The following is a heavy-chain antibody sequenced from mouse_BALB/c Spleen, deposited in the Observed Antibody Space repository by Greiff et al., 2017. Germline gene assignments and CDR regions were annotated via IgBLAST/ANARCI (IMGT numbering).Heavy chain of an antibody. V-gene: IGHV5-12-1*01. CDR3: ARHCTLDY. Sequence: EVQLVESGGGLVKPGGSLKLSCAASGFAFSSYDMSWVRQTPEKRLEWVAYISSGGGSTYYPDTVKGRFTISRDNAKNTLYLQMSSLKSEDTAMYYCARHCTLDYWGQGTTLTVSS. CDR1: GFAFSSYD. J-gene: IGHJ2*01. CDR2: ISSGGGST.